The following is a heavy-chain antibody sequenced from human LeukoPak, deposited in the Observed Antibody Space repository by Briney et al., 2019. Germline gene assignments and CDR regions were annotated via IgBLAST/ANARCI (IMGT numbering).Heavy chain of an antibody. CDR3: ARDLGGWVDY. D-gene: IGHD6-19*01. V-gene: IGHV3-48*03. CDR2: ISSSGSTI. J-gene: IGHJ4*02. CDR1: GFTFSSYE. Sequence: GGSLRLSCAASGFTFSSYEMNWVRQAPGKGLEWVSYISSSGSTIYYADSVKGRFTISRDNSKNALYLQMNSLRAEDTAVYYCARDLGGWVDYWGEGPLVSVSS.